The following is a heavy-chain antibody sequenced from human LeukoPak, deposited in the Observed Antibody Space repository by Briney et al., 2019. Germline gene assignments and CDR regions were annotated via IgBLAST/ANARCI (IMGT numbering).Heavy chain of an antibody. CDR3: ARQADYNILAGYYKGHLDY. D-gene: IGHD3-9*01. CDR1: GYEFATYW. CDR2: IDPGDSDT. Sequence: GESLKISCQTSGYEFATYWIAWVRQMPGKGLEWMGIIDPGDSDTRYSPSFQGQVTISADESIMTAYLHWSTLTASDTAMYYCARQADYNILAGYYKGHLDYWGQGPLVTVSS. J-gene: IGHJ4*02. V-gene: IGHV5-51*01.